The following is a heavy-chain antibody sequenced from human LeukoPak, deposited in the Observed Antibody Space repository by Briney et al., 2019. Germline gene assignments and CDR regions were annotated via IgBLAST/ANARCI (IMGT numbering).Heavy chain of an antibody. CDR3: ARGSTQYSSGWYGLDY. J-gene: IGHJ4*02. V-gene: IGHV3-74*01. CDR1: GFTSSSYW. CDR2: VNSDGSST. D-gene: IGHD6-19*01. Sequence: PGGSLRLSCAASGFTSSSYWMHWVRQAPGKGLVWVSRVNSDGSSTTYADSVKGRFTISRDNAKNTLYLQMNSLRAEDTAVYYCARGSTQYSSGWYGLDYWGQGTLATVSS.